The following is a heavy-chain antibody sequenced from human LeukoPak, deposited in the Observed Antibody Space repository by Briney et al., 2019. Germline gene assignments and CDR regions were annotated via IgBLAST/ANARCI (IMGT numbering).Heavy chain of an antibody. D-gene: IGHD4/OR15-4a*01. J-gene: IGHJ4*02. Sequence: GGSLRLSCAASGFSFSRYWMSWVRQAPVRGLEWVSFIYSDNTHYSDSVKGRFTISRDNSKNTLYLQMNSLRAEDTAVYYCARRAGAYSHPYDYWGQGTLVTVSS. CDR3: ARRAGAYSHPYDY. V-gene: IGHV3-53*01. CDR1: GFSFSRYW. CDR2: IYSDNT.